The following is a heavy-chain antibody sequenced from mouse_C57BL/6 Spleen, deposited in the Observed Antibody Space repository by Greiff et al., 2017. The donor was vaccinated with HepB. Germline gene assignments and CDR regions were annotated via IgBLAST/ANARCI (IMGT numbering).Heavy chain of an antibody. V-gene: IGHV1-85*01. D-gene: IGHD2-1*01. CDR2: IYPRDGST. CDR1: GYTFTSYD. Sequence: VQLQQSGPELVKPGASVKLSCKASGYTFTSYDINWVKQRPGQGLEWIGWIYPRDGSTKYNEKFKGKATLTVDTSSSTAYMELHSLTSEDSAVYFCARSPIYYGNYNAMDYWGQGTSVTVSS. J-gene: IGHJ4*01. CDR3: ARSPIYYGNYNAMDY.